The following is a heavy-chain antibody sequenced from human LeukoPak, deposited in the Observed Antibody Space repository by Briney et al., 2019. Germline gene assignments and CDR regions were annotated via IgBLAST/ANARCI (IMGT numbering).Heavy chain of an antibody. J-gene: IGHJ6*03. CDR3: ARVSPNSSDSPYYYYYYMDV. CDR1: GFTFSSYW. Sequence: GGSLRLSRAASGFTFSSYWMSWVRQAPGKGLEWVANIKQDGSEKYYVDSVKGRFTISRDNAKNSLYLQMNSLRAEDTAVYYCARVSPNSSDSPYYYYYYMDVWGKGTTVTVSS. CDR2: IKQDGSEK. D-gene: IGHD3-22*01. V-gene: IGHV3-7*01.